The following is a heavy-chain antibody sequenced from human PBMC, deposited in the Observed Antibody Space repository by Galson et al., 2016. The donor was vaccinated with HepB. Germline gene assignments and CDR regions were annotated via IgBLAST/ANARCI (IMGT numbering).Heavy chain of an antibody. D-gene: IGHD3-3*01. V-gene: IGHV3-64D*08. CDR2: ISRDGRTT. CDR3: VRDSGSRSGPRYYYYNMDI. J-gene: IGHJ6*02. CDR1: GFTFTSYA. Sequence: SLRLSCAVSGFTFTSYAMHWVCQAPGKGLDYVSLISRDGRTTYYGASVKGRFTVSRDNSENTPYLQMSRLRGEDTAVYYCVRDSGSRSGPRYYYYNMDIWGQGTTVTVSS.